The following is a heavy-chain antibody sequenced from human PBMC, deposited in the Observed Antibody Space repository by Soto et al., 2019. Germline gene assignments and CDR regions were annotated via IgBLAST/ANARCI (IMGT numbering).Heavy chain of an antibody. CDR2: INYSGST. D-gene: IGHD6-13*01. Sequence: PFPPCTFFCGAISSGGFFWRLIRPPPGKGLEWIGYINYSGSTYYNPSLKSRVIISVDTSENQFSLKLSSEAAADTAVYYCARLWLAAGGSNWFDPWGQGTLVTVSS. CDR1: CGAISSGGFF. J-gene: IGHJ5*02. V-gene: IGHV4-31*03. CDR3: ARLWLAAGGSNWFDP.